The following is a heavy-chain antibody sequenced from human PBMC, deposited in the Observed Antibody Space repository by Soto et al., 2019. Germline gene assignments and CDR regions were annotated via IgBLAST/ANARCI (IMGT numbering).Heavy chain of an antibody. CDR3: ARPEQWELLWLNY. CDR2: ISYDGSNK. V-gene: IGHV3-30*03. D-gene: IGHD1-26*01. Sequence: PGGSLRLSCAASGFTFSSYGMHWVRQAPGKGLEWVAVISYDGSNKYYADSVKGRFTISRDNSKNTLYLQMNSLRAEDTAVYYCARPEQWELLWLNYWGQGTLVTVSS. J-gene: IGHJ4*02. CDR1: GFTFSSYG.